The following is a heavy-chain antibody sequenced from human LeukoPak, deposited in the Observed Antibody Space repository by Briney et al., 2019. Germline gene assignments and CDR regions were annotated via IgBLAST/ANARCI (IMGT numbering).Heavy chain of an antibody. CDR3: ARGVSGSYINWFDS. Sequence: SETLSLTCAVYGGSFSGYYWSWIRQPPGKGLEWIGEINHRGSTNYNPSLKSRVTISVDTSKNQFSLKLSSVTAADTAVYYCARGVSGSYINWFDSWGQGTLVTVSS. CDR1: GGSFSGYY. CDR2: INHRGST. J-gene: IGHJ5*01. D-gene: IGHD1-26*01. V-gene: IGHV4-34*01.